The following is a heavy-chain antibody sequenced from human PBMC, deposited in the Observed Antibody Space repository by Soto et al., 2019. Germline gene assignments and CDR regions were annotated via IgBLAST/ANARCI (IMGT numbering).Heavy chain of an antibody. Sequence: QVQLQESGPGLVKPSGTLSLTCAVSGGSINSSNWWSWVRQPPGKGLEWLGELYHSGITNHNPSLKSRITISVDKSENQFSLKLSSVTAADTAVYYCARVRYSGYDYNCYGMDVWGQGTTVTVSS. V-gene: IGHV4-4*02. D-gene: IGHD5-12*01. J-gene: IGHJ6*02. CDR3: ARVRYSGYDYNCYGMDV. CDR1: GGSINSSNW. CDR2: LYHSGIT.